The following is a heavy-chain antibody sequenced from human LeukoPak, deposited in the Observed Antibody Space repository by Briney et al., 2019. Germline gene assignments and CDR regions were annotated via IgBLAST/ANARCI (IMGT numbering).Heavy chain of an antibody. J-gene: IGHJ4*02. CDR3: GTRAALVATAGRFDY. Sequence: AETLTLPCTVSVDSIRSISYYWGWSRQTPGKRLVWISSMCYSGISYCNPSRKSRLTTSVDTSKNQLSLKLAYVTAADTAVYYGGTRAALVATAGRFDYWGQGIQVTVSS. V-gene: IGHV4-39*01. CDR2: MCYSGIS. D-gene: IGHD1-14*01. CDR1: VDSIRSISYY.